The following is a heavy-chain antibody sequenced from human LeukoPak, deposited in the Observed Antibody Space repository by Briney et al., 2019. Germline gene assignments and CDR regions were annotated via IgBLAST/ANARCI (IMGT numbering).Heavy chain of an antibody. Sequence: GGSLRLSCSASGFTFSAYAMYWVRQAPGKGLEYVSGISNNGGSSFYADSVKGRLTISRDNSKNTLYLHMSSLRAEDTAVYYCVKITSVTGGDCWGQGTRLTVSS. CDR3: VKITSVTGGDC. J-gene: IGHJ4*02. V-gene: IGHV3-64D*09. D-gene: IGHD1-1*01. CDR2: ISNNGGSS. CDR1: GFTFSAYA.